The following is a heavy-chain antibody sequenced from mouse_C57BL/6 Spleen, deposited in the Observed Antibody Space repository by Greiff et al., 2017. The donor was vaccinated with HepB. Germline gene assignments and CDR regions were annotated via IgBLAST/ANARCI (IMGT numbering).Heavy chain of an antibody. CDR3: ARRIDYYGSSGYFDV. CDR2: INPGSGGT. D-gene: IGHD1-1*01. Sequence: VQLQQSGAELVRPGTSVKVPCKASGYAFTNYLIEWVKQRPGQGLEWIGVINPGSGGTNYNEKFKGKATLTADKSSSTAYMQLSSLTSEDSAVYFCARRIDYYGSSGYFDVWGTGTTVTVSS. V-gene: IGHV1-54*01. J-gene: IGHJ1*03. CDR1: GYAFTNYL.